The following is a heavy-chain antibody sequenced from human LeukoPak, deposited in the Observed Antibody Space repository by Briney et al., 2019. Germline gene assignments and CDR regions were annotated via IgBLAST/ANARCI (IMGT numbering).Heavy chain of an antibody. CDR3: AKDLPVGGYDFGGMTTVTTDY. V-gene: IGHV3-30*02. CDR1: GFTFSTYG. CDR2: IRYDGSNK. D-gene: IGHD4-17*01. Sequence: GGSLRLSCAASGFTFSTYGIHWVRQAPGKGLEWVAFIRYDGSNKYYADSVKGRFTISRDNSKNTLYLQMNSLRAEDTAVYYCAKDLPVGGYDFGGMTTVTTDYWGQGTLVTVSS. J-gene: IGHJ4*02.